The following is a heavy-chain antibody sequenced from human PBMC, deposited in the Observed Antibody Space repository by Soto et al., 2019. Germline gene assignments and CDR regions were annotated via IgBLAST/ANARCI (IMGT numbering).Heavy chain of an antibody. V-gene: IGHV1-18*01. Sequence: QVQLVQSGAEVKKPGASVKVSCKASGYTFTSYGINWVRQAPGQGLEWMGWISANNGNTHYAQKLQGRATMTTDTSTSTAYMELRTLRSDDAAVYYCARVQRGYDFAYWGQATLVTVSS. CDR1: GYTFTSYG. CDR3: ARVQRGYDFAY. CDR2: ISANNGNT. J-gene: IGHJ4*02. D-gene: IGHD5-12*01.